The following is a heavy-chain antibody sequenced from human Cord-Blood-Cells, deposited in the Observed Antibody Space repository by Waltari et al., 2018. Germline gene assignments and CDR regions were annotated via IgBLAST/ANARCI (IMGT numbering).Heavy chain of an antibody. CDR1: GYSISSGYY. V-gene: IGHV4-38-2*02. CDR3: ARGGGHSGYDYDY. J-gene: IGHJ4*02. CDR2: SYHSGST. D-gene: IGHD5-12*01. Sequence: QVQLQESGPGLVKPSETLSLTCTVSGYSISSGYYWGWIRQPPGKGLEWIGSSYHSGSTYDNPCLKSRVTISVDTSKNQFSLKLSSGTAADTAVYYCARGGGHSGYDYDYWGQGTLVTVSS.